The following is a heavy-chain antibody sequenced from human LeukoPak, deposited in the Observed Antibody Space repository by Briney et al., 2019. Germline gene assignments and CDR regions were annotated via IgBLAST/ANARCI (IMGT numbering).Heavy chain of an antibody. Sequence: GGSLRLSCAASGFTFSSYGMHWVRQAPGKGLEWVAVIWYGGSNKYYADSVKGRFTISRDNSKNTLYLQMNSLRAEDTAVYYRARGPGITGIAPYFDYWGQGTLVTVSS. J-gene: IGHJ4*02. D-gene: IGHD1-20*01. V-gene: IGHV3-33*01. CDR3: ARGPGITGIAPYFDY. CDR2: IWYGGSNK. CDR1: GFTFSSYG.